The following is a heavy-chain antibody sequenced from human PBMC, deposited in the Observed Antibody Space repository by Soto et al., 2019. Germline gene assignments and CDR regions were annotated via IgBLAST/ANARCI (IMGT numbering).Heavy chain of an antibody. CDR1: GFMFSSAW. CDR3: VEGWNDF. J-gene: IGHJ4*02. V-gene: IGHV3-15*01. Sequence: VQVVESGGDLVKPGGSLRLSCVTSGFMFSSAWMNWVRQAPGKGLEWVGRIKSKRDGGARDYAEPVKGRFSISRDDSKNRVFLQMNSLRAEDTAVYYCVEGWNDFWGQGTLVTVSS. CDR2: IKSKRDGGAR. D-gene: IGHD1-1*01.